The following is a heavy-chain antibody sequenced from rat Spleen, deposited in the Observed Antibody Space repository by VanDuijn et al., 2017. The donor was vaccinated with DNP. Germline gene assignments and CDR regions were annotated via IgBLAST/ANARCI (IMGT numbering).Heavy chain of an antibody. CDR1: GYSITSDY. V-gene: IGHV3-1*01. J-gene: IGHJ2*01. D-gene: IGHD1-5*01. Sequence: EVQLQESGPGLVIPSQSLSLICSVTGYSITSDYWGWIRKFPGNKMEWIGHISYSGRTTYNPSLKSRISITRDTSKNQFFLQLNSVSTEDTATYYCARWKIGPHYFDYWGQGVMVTVSS. CDR2: ISYSGRT. CDR3: ARWKIGPHYFDY.